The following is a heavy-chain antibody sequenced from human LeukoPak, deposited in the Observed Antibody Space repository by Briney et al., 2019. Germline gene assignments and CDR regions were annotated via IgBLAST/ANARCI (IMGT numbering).Heavy chain of an antibody. CDR3: ARDPRGYSFFDY. CDR2: IIPILGIA. Sequence: SVKVSCKASGGTFISYTISWVRQAPGQGLEWMGRIIPILGIANYAQKFQGRVTITADKSTSTAYMELSSLRSEDTAVYYCARDPRGYSFFDYWGQGTLVTGSS. V-gene: IGHV1-69*04. CDR1: GGTFISYT. J-gene: IGHJ4*02. D-gene: IGHD5-18*01.